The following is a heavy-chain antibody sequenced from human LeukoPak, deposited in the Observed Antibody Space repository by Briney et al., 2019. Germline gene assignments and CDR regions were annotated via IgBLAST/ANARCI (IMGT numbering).Heavy chain of an antibody. CDR1: GFTFSNAW. V-gene: IGHV3-73*01. CDR3: TRRPGGEGSGQRESYYYYDMDV. CDR2: IRGKANSYAT. Sequence: PGGSLRLSCAASGFTFSNAWMSWVRQASGKGLEWVGRIRGKANSYATTYAASVKGRFTISRDDSKNMAYLQMKSLKTEDTAVYYCTRRPGGEGSGQRESYYYYDMDVWGQGTTVTVSS. J-gene: IGHJ6*02. D-gene: IGHD3-16*01.